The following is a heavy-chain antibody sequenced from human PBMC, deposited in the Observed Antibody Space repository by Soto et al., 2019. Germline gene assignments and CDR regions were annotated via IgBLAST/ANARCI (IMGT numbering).Heavy chain of an antibody. V-gene: IGHV3-11*01. Sequence: GGSLRLSCAASGFTFSDYYMSWIRQAPGKGLEWVSYISSSGSTIYYADSVKGRFTISRDNAKNSLYLQMNSLRAEDTAVYYCATEQRVAIFGVASDAFDIWGQGTMVTVSS. CDR3: ATEQRVAIFGVASDAFDI. J-gene: IGHJ3*02. CDR1: GFTFSDYY. D-gene: IGHD3-3*01. CDR2: ISSSGSTI.